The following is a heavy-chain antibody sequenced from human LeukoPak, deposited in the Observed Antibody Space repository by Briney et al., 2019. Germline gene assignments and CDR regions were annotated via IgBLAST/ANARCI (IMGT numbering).Heavy chain of an antibody. CDR3: ARDPLGYQLLSHYYYYGMDV. J-gene: IGHJ6*02. V-gene: IGHV1-3*01. D-gene: IGHD2-2*01. Sequence: EASVKVSCKASGYTFTSYAMHWVRQAPGQRLEWMGWINAGNGNTKYSQKFQGRVTITRDTSASTAYMELSSLRSEDTAVYYCARDPLGYQLLSHYYYYGMDVWGQGTTVTVSS. CDR1: GYTFTSYA. CDR2: INAGNGNT.